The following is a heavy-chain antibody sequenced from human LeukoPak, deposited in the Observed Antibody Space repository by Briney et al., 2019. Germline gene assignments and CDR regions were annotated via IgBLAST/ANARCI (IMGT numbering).Heavy chain of an antibody. Sequence: GGSLRLSCAASGFTFSSYSMNWVRQAPGKGLEWVSSISSSSSYIYYADSVKGRFTISRDNAKNSLYLQMNSLRAEDTAVYYCARDIIRFLGPSYYMDVWGKGTTVTVSS. D-gene: IGHD3-3*01. CDR3: ARDIIRFLGPSYYMDV. CDR1: GFTFSSYS. V-gene: IGHV3-21*01. J-gene: IGHJ6*03. CDR2: ISSSSSYI.